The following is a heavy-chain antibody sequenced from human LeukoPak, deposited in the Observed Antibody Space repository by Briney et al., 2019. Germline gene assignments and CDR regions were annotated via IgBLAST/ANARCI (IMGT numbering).Heavy chain of an antibody. CDR1: GGSISSDH. V-gene: IGHV4-59*01. J-gene: IGHJ5*02. CDR3: ASLPIDSSTGTFGRFDP. Sequence: SGTLSLTCTVSGGSISSDHWTWIRQPPGKGLEWIARICYSGSTNYNPSLKSRVTISLDSSKNQFSLRLSSVTPADTAAYYCASLPIDSSTGTFGRFDPWGQGTLVTVPS. D-gene: IGHD1-14*01. CDR2: ICYSGST.